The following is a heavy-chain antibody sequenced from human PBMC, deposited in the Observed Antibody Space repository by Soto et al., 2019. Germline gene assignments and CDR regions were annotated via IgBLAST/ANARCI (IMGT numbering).Heavy chain of an antibody. J-gene: IGHJ6*02. CDR3: ARTDRDFYGLYV. Sequence: EVQLVESGGGLVQPGGSLRLSCAASGFTFRNYDMHWVRQGTGKGLEWVSGISAAGDPDYADSVEGRFTISRENAQNSFFLQMNSLRVGETAVYYCARTDRDFYGLYVWGQGPTVIVSS. CDR2: ISAAGDP. CDR1: GFTFRNYD. V-gene: IGHV3-13*05.